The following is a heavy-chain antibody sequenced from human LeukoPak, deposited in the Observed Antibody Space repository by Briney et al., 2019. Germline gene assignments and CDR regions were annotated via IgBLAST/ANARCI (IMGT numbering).Heavy chain of an antibody. V-gene: IGHV3-30*04. CDR1: GFAFSSYA. CDR2: VTYDGSNK. Sequence: GGSLRLSCAASGFAFSSYAMHWVRQVPGKGLEWVSIVTYDGSNKHYADSVKGRFTISRDNSKNTLFLQMNNLRTEDTAVYYCARDKEWAIDYWGQGTLVTVSS. D-gene: IGHD2-8*01. J-gene: IGHJ4*02. CDR3: ARDKEWAIDY.